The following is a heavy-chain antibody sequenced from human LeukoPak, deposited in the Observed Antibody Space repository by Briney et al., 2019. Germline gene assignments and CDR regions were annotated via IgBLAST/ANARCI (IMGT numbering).Heavy chain of an antibody. J-gene: IGHJ4*02. CDR3: ARADNLFDSSGYYWTV. D-gene: IGHD3-22*01. CDR1: GGSINSNSYY. V-gene: IGHV4-39*07. CDR2: IYYSGST. Sequence: PSETLSLTCTVSGGSINSNSYYWGWTRQPPGKGLEWIANIYYSGSTSYNPSLRSRVTISVDTSKNQFSLRLTSVTAADTAVYYCARADNLFDSSGYYWTVWGQGTLVTVSS.